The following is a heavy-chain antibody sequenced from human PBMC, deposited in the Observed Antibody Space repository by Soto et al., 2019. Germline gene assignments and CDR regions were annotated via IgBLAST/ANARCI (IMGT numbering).Heavy chain of an antibody. V-gene: IGHV5-51*01. D-gene: IGHD3-16*01. Sequence: RGESLKISCEGSGYSFSSYWIAWVRQMPGKGLEWMGIIYPGDSDTRYSPSFQGQVTISADKSIRTSYLQWSSLKASDTAIYYCARQGGGDMRLTSYSYGMDVWGQGTTVTVSS. CDR1: GYSFSSYW. J-gene: IGHJ6*02. CDR2: IYPGDSDT. CDR3: ARQGGGDMRLTSYSYGMDV.